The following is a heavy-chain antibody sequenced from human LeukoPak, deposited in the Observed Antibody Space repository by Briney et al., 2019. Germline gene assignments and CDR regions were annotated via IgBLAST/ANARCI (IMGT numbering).Heavy chain of an antibody. CDR3: TTDYSSGWYLDY. J-gene: IGHJ4*02. Sequence: GGSLRLSCAASGFTFSNAWMNWVRQAPGKGLERVGRIKGKTDGGTTDYAAPVKGRFTISRDDSKNTLYLQMSTLKTDDTAVYYCTTDYSSGWYLDYWGQGTLVTVSS. CDR2: IKGKTDGGTT. V-gene: IGHV3-15*07. CDR1: GFTFSNAW. D-gene: IGHD6-19*01.